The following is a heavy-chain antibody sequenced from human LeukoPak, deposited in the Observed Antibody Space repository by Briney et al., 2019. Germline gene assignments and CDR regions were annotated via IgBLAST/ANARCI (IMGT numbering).Heavy chain of an antibody. D-gene: IGHD2-2*01. V-gene: IGHV1-69*13. CDR2: IIPIFGTA. Sequence: VASVQVSCQASGGTFSSYAISWVRQAPGQGLEWMGGIIPIFGTANYAQKFQGRVTITADESTSTAYMELSSLRSEDTAVYYCARIVPGGVVPAATPYNWFDPWGQGTLVTVSS. J-gene: IGHJ5*02. CDR1: GGTFSSYA. CDR3: ARIVPGGVVPAATPYNWFDP.